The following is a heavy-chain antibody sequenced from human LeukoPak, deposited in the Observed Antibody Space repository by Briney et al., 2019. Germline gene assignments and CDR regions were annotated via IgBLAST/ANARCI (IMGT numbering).Heavy chain of an antibody. J-gene: IGHJ4*02. CDR3: AGYCNGGDCSSVDY. V-gene: IGHV3-7*03. D-gene: IGHD2-15*01. Sequence: GGSLRLSCVGSGFTFSSYWMSWVRQAPGKGLEWVANIKQDGSEKYYVDSVKGRFTISRDNAKNSLFLQMNSLRAEDTAVCYCAGYCNGGDCSSVDYWGQGTLVTVSS. CDR1: GFTFSSYW. CDR2: IKQDGSEK.